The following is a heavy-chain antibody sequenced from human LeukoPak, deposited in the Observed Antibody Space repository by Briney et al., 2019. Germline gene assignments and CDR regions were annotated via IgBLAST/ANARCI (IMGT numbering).Heavy chain of an antibody. CDR2: ISHIGSA. D-gene: IGHD1-26*01. CDR1: GYSISSGYY. V-gene: IGHV4-34*01. CDR3: ARGRWEVRFDP. Sequence: SETLSLTCAVSGYSISSGYYWSWVRQPPGKGLEWIGEISHIGSANYNPSLESRVTISVDTSKNQFSLKLSSVTAADTAVYYCARGRWEVRFDPWGQGTLVTVSS. J-gene: IGHJ5*02.